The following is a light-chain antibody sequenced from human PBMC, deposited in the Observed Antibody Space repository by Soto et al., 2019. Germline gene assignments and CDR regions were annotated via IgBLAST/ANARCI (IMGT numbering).Light chain of an antibody. J-gene: IGLJ1*01. CDR1: SYNNGNNY. V-gene: IGLV1-51*02. Sequence: HSLLTQAPSVSGVPGQKVTISCSRSSYNNGNNYFSRYQQLPDTAPKLLIYENDNRPSEIPDRFSGSKSGTSATLGITGLQTGDEADYYCGTWDSSLSAEVFGTGTKVTVL. CDR2: END. CDR3: GTWDSSLSAEV.